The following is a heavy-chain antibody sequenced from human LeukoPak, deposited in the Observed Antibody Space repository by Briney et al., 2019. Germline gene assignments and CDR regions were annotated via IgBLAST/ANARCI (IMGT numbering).Heavy chain of an antibody. CDR2: VTGDGGDT. V-gene: IGHV3-43*02. CDR3: AKDHGYSYGPDY. CDR1: GFTFHYFA. D-gene: IGHD5-18*01. Sequence: GGSLRLSCAASGFTFHYFAMHWVRQAPGKSLEWVSVVTGDGGDTYYADSVKGRFTISRDNGKNSLSLQMNSLRTEDTALYYCAKDHGYSYGPDYWGRGTLVTVSP. J-gene: IGHJ4*02.